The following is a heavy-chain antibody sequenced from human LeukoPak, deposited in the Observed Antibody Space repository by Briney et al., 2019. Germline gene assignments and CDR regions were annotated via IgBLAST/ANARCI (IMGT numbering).Heavy chain of an antibody. V-gene: IGHV3-20*04. CDR2: INWNGGST. CDR3: ARARYYYDSSGFEH. D-gene: IGHD3-22*01. J-gene: IGHJ1*01. CDR1: GFTFDNYG. Sequence: GGSLRLSCAASGFTFDNYGMSWVRQGPGKGLEWVSGINWNGGSTGYADSVKGRFTISRDNAKNTLYLQMNSLRAEDTAVYYCARARYYYDSSGFEHWGQGTLVTVSS.